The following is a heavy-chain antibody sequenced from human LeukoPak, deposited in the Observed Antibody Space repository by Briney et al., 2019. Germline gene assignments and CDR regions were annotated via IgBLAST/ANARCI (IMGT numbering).Heavy chain of an antibody. Sequence: SETLSLTCTVSGGSISSSSYYWGWIRQPPGKGLEWIGSIYYSGSTYYNPSLKSRVTISVDTSKNQFSLKLSSVTAADTAVYYCASLGYSYGYGFDYWGQGTPVTVSS. CDR1: GGSISSSSYY. J-gene: IGHJ4*02. CDR3: ASLGYSYGYGFDY. CDR2: IYYSGST. V-gene: IGHV4-39*01. D-gene: IGHD5-18*01.